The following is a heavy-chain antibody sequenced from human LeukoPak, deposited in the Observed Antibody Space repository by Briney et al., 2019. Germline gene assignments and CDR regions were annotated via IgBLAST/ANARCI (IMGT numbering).Heavy chain of an antibody. V-gene: IGHV3-7*04. CDR2: IKQDGSEK. J-gene: IGHJ1*01. Sequence: PGGSLRLSCAASGFIFSNFWMTWGRHAPGKGLEWGAKIKQDGSEKYYVDSVRGRFTISRDNGKNSVYLQMNSLRGEDTAVYYCARGGQYFHQWGQGTLVTVYS. CDR3: ARGGQYFHQ. CDR1: GFIFSNFW.